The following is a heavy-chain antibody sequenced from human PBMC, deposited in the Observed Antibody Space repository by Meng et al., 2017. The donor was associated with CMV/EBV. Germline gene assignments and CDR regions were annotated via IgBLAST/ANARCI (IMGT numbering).Heavy chain of an antibody. J-gene: IGHJ6*02. CDR3: ARDPAYRCGGDCYYYYGMDV. D-gene: IGHD2-21*01. CDR1: GFTFSSYG. Sequence: GESLKISCAASGFTFSSYGMHWVRQAPGKGLEWVAFIRYDGSNKYYADSVKGRFTISRDNAKNSLYLQMNSLRAEDTAVYYCARDPAYRCGGDCYYYYGMDVWGQGTTVTVSS. CDR2: IRYDGSNK. V-gene: IGHV3-30*02.